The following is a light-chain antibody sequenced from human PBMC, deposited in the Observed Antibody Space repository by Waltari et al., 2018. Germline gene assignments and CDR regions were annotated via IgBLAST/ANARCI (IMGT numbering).Light chain of an antibody. CDR2: EVS. J-gene: IGLJ1*01. V-gene: IGLV2-14*01. CDR3: SSFTRSNSYV. Sequence: QSALTQPASVSGSPGQSITISCTGTSSDVGYYNYVAWYQQHPGKAPKLMIFEVSNRPSGVPTRFSGSKSGSTASLTISGLQSEDEAEYYCSSFTRSNSYVFGTGTEVIVL. CDR1: SSDVGYYNY.